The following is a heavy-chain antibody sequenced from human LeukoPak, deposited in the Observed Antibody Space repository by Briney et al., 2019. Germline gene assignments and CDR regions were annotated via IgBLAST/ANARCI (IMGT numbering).Heavy chain of an antibody. V-gene: IGHV1-2*02. J-gene: IGHJ4*02. CDR1: GYTFTGYY. Sequence: ASVKVSCKASGYTFTGYYMHWVRQAPGQGLEWMGWINPNSGGTNYAQKFQGRVTMTRDTSISTAYMELSRLRSDDTAVYYCARDLGAYGSGSLRDYWGQGTLVTVSS. CDR2: INPNSGGT. CDR3: ARDLGAYGSGSLRDY. D-gene: IGHD3-10*01.